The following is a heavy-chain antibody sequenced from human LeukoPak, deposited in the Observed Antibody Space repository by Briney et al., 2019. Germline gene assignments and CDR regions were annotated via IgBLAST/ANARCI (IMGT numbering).Heavy chain of an antibody. V-gene: IGHV7-4-1*02. CDR1: GYTFTSYA. J-gene: IGHJ3*02. CDR2: INTNTGNP. CDR3: ARDLGWELPELHDAFDI. Sequence: ASVKVSCKASGYTFTSYAMNWVRQAPGQGLEWMGWINTNTGNPTYAQGFTGRFVFSLDTSVSTAYLQISSLKAEDTAVYYCARDLGWELPELHDAFDIWGQGTMVTVSS. D-gene: IGHD1-26*01.